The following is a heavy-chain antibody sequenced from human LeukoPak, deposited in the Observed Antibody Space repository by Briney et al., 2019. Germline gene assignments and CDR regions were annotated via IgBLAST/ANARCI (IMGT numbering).Heavy chain of an antibody. D-gene: IGHD3-10*01. CDR2: INHSGST. Sequence: SETLSLTCAVYGGSFSGYYWSWIRQPPGEGLEWIGEINHSGSTNYNPSLKSRVTISVDTSKNQFSLKLSSVTAADTAVYYCARDSYGSGSHYIGGMDVWGQGTTVTVSS. J-gene: IGHJ6*02. CDR3: ARDSYGSGSHYIGGMDV. V-gene: IGHV4-34*01. CDR1: GGSFSGYY.